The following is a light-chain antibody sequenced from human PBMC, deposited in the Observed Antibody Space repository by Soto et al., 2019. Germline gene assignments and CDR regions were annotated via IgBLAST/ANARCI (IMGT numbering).Light chain of an antibody. CDR3: SSYTSSSTWV. V-gene: IGLV2-14*03. CDR2: DVS. Sequence: QSALTQPASVSGSPGQSITISCTGTSSDVGRYNYVSWYQHHPGKAPKLMIYDVSSRPSGVSNRFSGSKSGNTASLTISGLQAEDEAHYYCSSYTSSSTWVFGGGTKVTVL. J-gene: IGLJ3*02. CDR1: SSDVGRYNY.